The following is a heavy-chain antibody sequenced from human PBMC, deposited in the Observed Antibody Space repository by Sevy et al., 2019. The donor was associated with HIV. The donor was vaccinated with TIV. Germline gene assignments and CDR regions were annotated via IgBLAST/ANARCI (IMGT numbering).Heavy chain of an antibody. J-gene: IGHJ3*02. CDR2: ISFDGGYK. V-gene: IGHV3-30*04. CDR3: ARGPIQLGAFDI. D-gene: IGHD5-18*01. CDR1: GFIFGNYP. Sequence: GESLKISCVASGFIFGNYPIHWVRQAPGEGLEWVAVISFDGGYKYFGDSVKGRFTISRDNSKNRLYLQMNSLRNEDTAVYYCARGPIQLGAFDIWGPGTKVTVSS.